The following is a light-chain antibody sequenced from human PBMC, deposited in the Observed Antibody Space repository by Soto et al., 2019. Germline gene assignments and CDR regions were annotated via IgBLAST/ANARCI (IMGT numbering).Light chain of an antibody. J-gene: IGKJ1*01. CDR3: QQYKNGPRT. CDR2: AAS. Sequence: EIVMTQSPATLWVSPGERATLTCRASQRVNSNLAWYQQQPGQAPRPLIHAASTRATGSPARFSGSGSGTEFTLTSSSLQSEVFAVYSCQQYKNGPRTFGQGTKVDIK. CDR1: QRVNSN. V-gene: IGKV3-15*01.